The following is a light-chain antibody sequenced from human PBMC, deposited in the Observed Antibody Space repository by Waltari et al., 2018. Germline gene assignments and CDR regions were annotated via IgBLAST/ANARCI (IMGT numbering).Light chain of an antibody. CDR3: QQYDNWLGT. V-gene: IGKV3-15*01. Sequence: EIVMTQSPATLSVFPGERATLSCRASQSIRSNLAWYQHKPGQAPRLLIYGASTRATGIPARFSSSGSGREFTLTISSLQSEDFAVYFCQQYDNWLGTFGQGTKVEIK. CDR2: GAS. CDR1: QSIRSN. J-gene: IGKJ1*01.